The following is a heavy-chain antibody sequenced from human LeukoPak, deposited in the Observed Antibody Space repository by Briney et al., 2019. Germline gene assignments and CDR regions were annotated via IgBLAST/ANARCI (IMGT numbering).Heavy chain of an antibody. D-gene: IGHD3-22*01. J-gene: IGHJ3*02. CDR3: ARDREYYYDSSGYYRFAFDI. CDR2: ISSSSSYI. Sequence: PGGSLRLSCAASGFTFSSYSMNWVRQAPGKGLEWVSSISSSSSYIYYADSVKGRFTISRDNAKNSLYLQMNSLRAGDTAVYYCARDREYYYDSSGYYRFAFDIWGQGTMVTVSS. V-gene: IGHV3-21*01. CDR1: GFTFSSYS.